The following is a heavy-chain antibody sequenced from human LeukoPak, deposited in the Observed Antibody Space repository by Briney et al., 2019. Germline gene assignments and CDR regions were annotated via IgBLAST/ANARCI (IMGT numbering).Heavy chain of an antibody. D-gene: IGHD4-23*01. CDR3: GRHLYGGNSAIDY. J-gene: IGHJ4*02. Sequence: GKSLKISCKGSGYSFTSYWIGWVRQMPGKGLEWMGIMYPGDSDTRYSPSFQGQVTISVDKSISTAYLQWSSLKASDTAMYYCGRHLYGGNSAIDYWGQGTLVTVSS. V-gene: IGHV5-51*01. CDR1: GYSFTSYW. CDR2: MYPGDSDT.